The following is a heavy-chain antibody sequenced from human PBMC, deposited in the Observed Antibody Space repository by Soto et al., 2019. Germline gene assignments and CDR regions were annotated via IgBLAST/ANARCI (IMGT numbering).Heavy chain of an antibody. CDR3: AKSLYYYDSSPLDH. V-gene: IGHV3-43D*04. D-gene: IGHD3-22*01. CDR1: GFDFEDYA. J-gene: IGHJ4*02. CDR2: TNSDGTDS. Sequence: VQLVESGGIEVQTGGSLRLSCAAAGFDFEDYAMHWVRQVPGKGLEWVSLTNSDGTDSYYMDSVNGRFTISRDNAKSTLYLQMDRLRPEDTALYFCAKSLYYYDSSPLDHWGQGTLVTVSS.